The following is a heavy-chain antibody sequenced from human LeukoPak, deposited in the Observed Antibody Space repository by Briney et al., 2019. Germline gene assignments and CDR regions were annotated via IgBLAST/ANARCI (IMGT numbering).Heavy chain of an antibody. D-gene: IGHD6-13*01. CDR2: ISWNSGSI. Sequence: GGSLRLSCAASGFTFDDYAMHWVRQAPGKGLEWVSGISWNSGSIGYADSVKGRFTISRDNAKNTLYLQMNSLRAEDTAVYYCARARGSTKYSSSWYGTMVDYWGQGTLVTVSS. CDR3: ARARGSTKYSSSWYGTMVDY. J-gene: IGHJ4*02. V-gene: IGHV3-9*01. CDR1: GFTFDDYA.